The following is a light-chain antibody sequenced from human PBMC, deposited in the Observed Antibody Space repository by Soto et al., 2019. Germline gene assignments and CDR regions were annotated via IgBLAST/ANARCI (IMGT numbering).Light chain of an antibody. CDR2: GAS. CDR3: QQYNNWPQP. J-gene: IGKJ2*01. CDR1: QGLSID. Sequence: EIVMTQSPATLSVAPGERATLSCRASQGLSIDLAWFQQRPGQSPSLLMYGASTRATGIPARFSGTGSGTEFTHTISTPQSQDFAVYYCQQYNNWPQPVGQGTTVDIK. V-gene: IGKV3-15*01.